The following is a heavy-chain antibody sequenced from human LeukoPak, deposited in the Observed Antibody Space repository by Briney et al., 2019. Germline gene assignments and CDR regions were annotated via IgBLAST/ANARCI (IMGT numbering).Heavy chain of an antibody. Sequence: SETLSLTCTVSGYSISSGYYWGWIRQPPGKGLEWIGEINHSGSTNYNPSLKSRVTISVDTSKNQFSLKLSSVTAADTAVYYCARDSYGYFDYWGQGTLVTVSS. J-gene: IGHJ4*02. CDR2: INHSGST. CDR3: ARDSYGYFDY. V-gene: IGHV4-38-2*02. D-gene: IGHD3-10*01. CDR1: GYSISSGYY.